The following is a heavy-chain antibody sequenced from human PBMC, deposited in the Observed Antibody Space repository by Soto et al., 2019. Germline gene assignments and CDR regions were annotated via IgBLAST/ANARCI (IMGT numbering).Heavy chain of an antibody. CDR3: ARAIVGIFGVVTRYYFDY. D-gene: IGHD3-3*01. CDR2: IYYSGST. V-gene: IGHV4-31*03. Sequence: SSETLSLTCTVSGGSISSGGYYWSWIRQHPGKGLEWIGYIYYSGSTYYNPSLKSRVTISVDTSKNQFSLKLSSVTAADTAVYYCARAIVGIFGVVTRYYFDYWGQGTLVTVSS. J-gene: IGHJ4*02. CDR1: GGSISSGGYY.